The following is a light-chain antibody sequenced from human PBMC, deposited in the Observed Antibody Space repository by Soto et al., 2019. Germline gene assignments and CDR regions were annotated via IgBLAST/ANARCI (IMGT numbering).Light chain of an antibody. CDR2: EVS. CDR3: CSYTTNNTWV. J-gene: IGLJ3*02. Sequence: QSALTQPASVSGSPGQSITISCTGTNSDVGAYNYVSWFQEHPGTAPKLIIYEVSDRPSGVSTRFSASKSGNTASLTISGLQPDDEADYYCCSYTTNNTWVFGGGTKLTVL. CDR1: NSDVGAYNY. V-gene: IGLV2-14*01.